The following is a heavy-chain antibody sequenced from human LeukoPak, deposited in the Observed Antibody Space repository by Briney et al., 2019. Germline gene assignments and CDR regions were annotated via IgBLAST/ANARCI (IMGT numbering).Heavy chain of an antibody. D-gene: IGHD1-26*01. V-gene: IGHV1-2*06. J-gene: IGHJ4*02. Sequence: ASVKVSCKASGYTSTGYYMHWVRQAPGQGLEWMGRINPNSGGTNYAQKFQGRVTMTRDTSISTAYMELSRLRSDDTAVYYCARDRGDQGRYYFDYWGQGTLVTVSS. CDR1: GYTSTGYY. CDR2: INPNSGGT. CDR3: ARDRGDQGRYYFDY.